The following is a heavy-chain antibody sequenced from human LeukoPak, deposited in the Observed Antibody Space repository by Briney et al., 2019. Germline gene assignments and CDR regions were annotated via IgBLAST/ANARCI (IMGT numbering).Heavy chain of an antibody. Sequence: GGSLRLSCAGSGFSFSTYSMSWVRQAPGKGLEWVSFITTNGGRTSYADSVEGRFTISRDNPRNTLYMQMNSLRDEDTAVYYCAIMHGYYDGTGYWVQWGQGTLVTVSS. J-gene: IGHJ1*01. V-gene: IGHV3-23*01. CDR3: AIMHGYYDGTGYWVQ. CDR1: GFSFSTYS. D-gene: IGHD3-22*01. CDR2: ITTNGGRT.